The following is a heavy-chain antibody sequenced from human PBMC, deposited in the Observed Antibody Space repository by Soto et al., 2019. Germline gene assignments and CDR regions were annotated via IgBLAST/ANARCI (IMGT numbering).Heavy chain of an antibody. V-gene: IGHV4-31*03. Sequence: QVQLQESGPGLVKPSETLSLTCTGSGGSLSSGGYYWSWVRQLPGKGLEWIGYINHSGSTYYRPSLKSRVTMSVDTSQNQFSLTLSSVTAADTAVYYCAAFVAVAVIDYWGQGTLVTVSS. J-gene: IGHJ4*02. CDR1: GGSLSSGGYY. CDR2: INHSGST. CDR3: AAFVAVAVIDY. D-gene: IGHD2-15*01.